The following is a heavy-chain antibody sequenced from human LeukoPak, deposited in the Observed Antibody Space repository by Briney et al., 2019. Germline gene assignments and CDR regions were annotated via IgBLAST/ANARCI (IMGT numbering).Heavy chain of an antibody. CDR3: AKTRGDGCKDSFDY. Sequence: GGTLRLSCSASGFTFTTYGMNWVRQAPGKGLEWVSGIGGSGTRTYYADSVKGRFTISRDNSKNTLYLQMKSLRAEDTAVYYCAKTRGDGCKDSFDYWGQGTLVTVSS. V-gene: IGHV3-23*01. D-gene: IGHD5-24*01. CDR1: GFTFTTYG. CDR2: IGGSGTRT. J-gene: IGHJ4*02.